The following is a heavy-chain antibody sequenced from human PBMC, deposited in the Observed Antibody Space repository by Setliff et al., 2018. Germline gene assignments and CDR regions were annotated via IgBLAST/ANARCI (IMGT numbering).Heavy chain of an antibody. Sequence: GSLRLSCATSGFTVSSSDMSWVRQAPGKGLEWLASINPHASEKYYVDSVKGRFTIPRDNAKNSLSLQMNSLRTEDTAVYYCVGAGTYSYWGQGTLVTVSS. D-gene: IGHD3-10*01. CDR2: INPHASEK. CDR3: VGAGTYSY. CDR1: GFTVSSSD. J-gene: IGHJ4*02. V-gene: IGHV3-7*01.